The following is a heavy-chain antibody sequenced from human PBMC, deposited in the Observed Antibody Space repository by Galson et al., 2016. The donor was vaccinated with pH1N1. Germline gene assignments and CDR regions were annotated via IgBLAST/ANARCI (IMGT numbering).Heavy chain of an antibody. J-gene: IGHJ4*02. CDR1: GFSPSTSGMC. D-gene: IGHD4-17*01. CDR2: IDWDDDK. V-gene: IGHV2-70*01. CDR3: ARIQYGDYVGYFDY. Sequence: PALVKPTQTLTLTCTFSGFSPSTSGMCVSWIRQPPGKALEWLALIDWDDDKYYSTSLKTRLTISKDTSKNQVVLTMTNMDPVDTATYYCARIQYGDYVGYFDYWGQGTLVTVSS.